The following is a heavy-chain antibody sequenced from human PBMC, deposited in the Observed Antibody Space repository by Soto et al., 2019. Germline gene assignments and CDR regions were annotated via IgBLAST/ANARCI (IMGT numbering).Heavy chain of an antibody. D-gene: IGHD5-12*01. CDR2: IYYSGST. V-gene: IGHV4-31*03. CDR1: GGSISIGGYY. Sequence: SETLSLTCTVSGGSISIGGYYWSWIRQHPGKGLEWIGYIYYSGSTYYNPSLKSRVTISVDTSKNQFSLKLSSVTAADTAVYYCARGSDGYNYWFDPWGQGTLVTVSS. CDR3: ARGSDGYNYWFDP. J-gene: IGHJ5*02.